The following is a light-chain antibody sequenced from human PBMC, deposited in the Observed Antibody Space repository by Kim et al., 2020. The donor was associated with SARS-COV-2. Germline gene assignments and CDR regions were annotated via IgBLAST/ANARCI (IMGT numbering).Light chain of an antibody. J-gene: IGKJ4*01. CDR3: QQSHTAPLLT. Sequence: DIQMTQSPSSLSASVGDRVNIACRASQSISTYLNWYQQKPGKAPNLLIYAASSLQSGVPSRFSGSGSGTDFTLTISSLQPEDFATYYCQQSHTAPLLTFGGGTKVDIK. V-gene: IGKV1-39*01. CDR2: AAS. CDR1: QSISTY.